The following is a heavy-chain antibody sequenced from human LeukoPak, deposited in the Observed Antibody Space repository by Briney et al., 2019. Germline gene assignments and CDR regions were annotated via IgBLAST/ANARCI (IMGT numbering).Heavy chain of an antibody. V-gene: IGHV3-23*01. CDR1: GFTFSSYA. J-gene: IGHJ6*02. D-gene: IGHD3-10*01. Sequence: PGGSLRLSCAASGFTFSSYAMSWVRQAPGKGLEWVSAISGSGGSTYYADSVKGRFTISRDNSKNTLYLQMNSLRAEDTAVYYCAKGGRAYGSGSYYNPLNYYYYGMDVWGQGTTVTVSS. CDR2: ISGSGGST. CDR3: AKGGRAYGSGSYYNPLNYYYYGMDV.